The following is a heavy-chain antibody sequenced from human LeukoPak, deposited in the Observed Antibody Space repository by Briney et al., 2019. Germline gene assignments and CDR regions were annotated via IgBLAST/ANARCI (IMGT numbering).Heavy chain of an antibody. Sequence: PGGSLRLSCAASGFDFSSYAMSWVRQPPGKGLEWVSVISRRDDYTYYADSVKGRFTISRDNSKNTLYLQMNSLRAEDTAVYYCANDYRSGSFHDFWGQGTLVTVSP. CDR2: ISRRDDYT. CDR3: ANDYRSGSFHDF. D-gene: IGHD3-10*01. V-gene: IGHV3-23*01. J-gene: IGHJ4*02. CDR1: GFDFSSYA.